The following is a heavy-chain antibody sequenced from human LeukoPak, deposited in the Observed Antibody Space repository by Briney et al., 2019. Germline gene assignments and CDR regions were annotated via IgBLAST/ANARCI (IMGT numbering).Heavy chain of an antibody. J-gene: IGHJ3*02. CDR3: AKGIYSSSAGGAFDI. Sequence: PGGSLKLSCAASGFTFSTYAMSWVRQAPGKGLEWVSAISVSAGSTYYADSVKGRFTISRDNAKNSLYLQMNSLRAEDMALYYCAKGIYSSSAGGAFDIWGQGTMVTVSS. CDR1: GFTFSTYA. V-gene: IGHV3-23*01. D-gene: IGHD6-6*01. CDR2: ISVSAGST.